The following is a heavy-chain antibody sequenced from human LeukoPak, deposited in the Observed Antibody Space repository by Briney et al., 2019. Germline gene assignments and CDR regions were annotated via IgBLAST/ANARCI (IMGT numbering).Heavy chain of an antibody. Sequence: SETLSLTCTVSGVSISSGSYYWSWIRQPAGKGLEWIGRIYTSGSTNYNPSLKSRVTISVDTSKNQFSLKLSSVTAADTAVYYCASGDSSGYYDYWGQGTLVTVSS. CDR1: GVSISSGSYY. CDR2: IYTSGST. D-gene: IGHD3-22*01. J-gene: IGHJ4*02. CDR3: ASGDSSGYYDY. V-gene: IGHV4-61*02.